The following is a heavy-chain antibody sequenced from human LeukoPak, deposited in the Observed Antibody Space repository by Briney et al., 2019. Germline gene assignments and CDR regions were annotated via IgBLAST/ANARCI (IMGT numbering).Heavy chain of an antibody. D-gene: IGHD6-13*01. J-gene: IGHJ5*02. CDR3: ARDFSAAGTHNWFDP. CDR2: INPSGGTT. CDR1: GYTFISYY. V-gene: IGHV1-46*01. Sequence: ASVKVSCKASGYTFISYYMHWVRQAPGQGLEWMGIINPSGGTTSYAQEFQGRVTLTRDTSTSTVYMELSSLRSEDTAVYYCARDFSAAGTHNWFDPWGQGTLVTVSS.